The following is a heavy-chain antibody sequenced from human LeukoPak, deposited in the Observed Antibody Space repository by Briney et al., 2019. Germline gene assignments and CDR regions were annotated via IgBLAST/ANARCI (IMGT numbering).Heavy chain of an antibody. CDR3: GRILAIGYFDY. J-gene: IGHJ4*02. CDR2: INHSGST. Sequence: SETLSLTCAVYGGSFSGYYCSWIRQPPGQGLEWIGEINHSGSTNYNPALKSRVTTSVDTSKNQFSPKLRSVTAADTAVYYCGRILAIGYFDYWGQGTLVTVSS. CDR1: GGSFSGYY. D-gene: IGHD2-2*02. V-gene: IGHV4-34*01.